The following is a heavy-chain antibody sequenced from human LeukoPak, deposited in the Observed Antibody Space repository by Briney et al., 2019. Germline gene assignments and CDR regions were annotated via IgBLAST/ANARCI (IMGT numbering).Heavy chain of an antibody. CDR1: GFTFSSYG. J-gene: IGHJ4*02. CDR2: IRYDGSNK. CDR3: AKDRSFLGASGFDY. D-gene: IGHD4/OR15-4a*01. V-gene: IGHV3-30*02. Sequence: PGGSLRLSCAASGFTFSSYGMHWVRQAPGKGLEWVAFIRYDGSNKYYADSVKGRFTISRDNSKNTLYLQMNSLRAEDTALYYCAKDRSFLGASGFDYWGQRTLVTVSS.